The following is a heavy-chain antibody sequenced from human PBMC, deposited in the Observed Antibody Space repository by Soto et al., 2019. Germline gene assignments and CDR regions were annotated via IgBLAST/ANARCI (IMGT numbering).Heavy chain of an antibody. CDR3: AKDYYYDSSGYYSYYYYGMDV. J-gene: IGHJ6*02. CDR2: ISYDGSNK. Sequence: GGSLRLSCAASGFTFSSYGMHWVRQAPGKGLEWVAVISYDGSNKYYADSVKGRFTISRDNSKNTLYLQMNSLRAEDTAVYYCAKDYYYDSSGYYSYYYYGMDVWGQGTTVTVSS. D-gene: IGHD3-22*01. CDR1: GFTFSSYG. V-gene: IGHV3-30*18.